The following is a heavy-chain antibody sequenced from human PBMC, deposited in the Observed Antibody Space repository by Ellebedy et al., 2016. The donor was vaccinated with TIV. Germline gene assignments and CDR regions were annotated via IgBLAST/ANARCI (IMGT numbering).Heavy chain of an antibody. CDR3: ARETDFWSDSSYFDY. J-gene: IGHJ4*02. Sequence: SETLSLXXTVSDGSIRSYHWSWIRQPPGKGLEWLGYIYYSGTTYYNTSLKSRITISVDTSKNQFSLRLSSVTAADTAVYFCARETDFWSDSSYFDYWGQGILVTISS. D-gene: IGHD3-3*01. V-gene: IGHV4-30-4*01. CDR1: DGSIRSYH. CDR2: IYYSGTT.